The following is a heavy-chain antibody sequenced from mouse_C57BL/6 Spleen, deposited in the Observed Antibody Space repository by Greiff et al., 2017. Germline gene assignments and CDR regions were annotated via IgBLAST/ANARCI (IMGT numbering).Heavy chain of an antibody. CDR2: ISDGGSDT. D-gene: IGHD1-1*01. V-gene: IGHV5-4*03. CDR1: GFTFSSYA. CDR3: ARRGSSYGYFDV. Sequence: EVHLVESGGGLVKPGGSLKLSCAASGFTFSSYAMSWVRQTPGKRLEWVATISDGGSDTYYPDNVKGRFTISRDNAKNNLYLQMSHLKSEDTAMYYCARRGSSYGYFDVWGTGTTVTVSS. J-gene: IGHJ1*03.